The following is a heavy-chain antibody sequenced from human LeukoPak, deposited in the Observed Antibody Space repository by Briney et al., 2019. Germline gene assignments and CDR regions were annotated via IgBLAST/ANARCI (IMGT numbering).Heavy chain of an antibody. CDR1: GGSFSGYY. CDR3: ARVRGLNYYGSGSYYRSGYFDY. J-gene: IGHJ4*02. CDR2: INHSGST. V-gene: IGHV4-34*01. D-gene: IGHD3-10*01. Sequence: SETLSLTCAVYGGSFSGYYWSWIRQPPGKGLEWIGEINHSGSTNYNPSLKSRVTISVDTSKNQFSLKPSSVTAADTAVYYCARVRGLNYYGSGSYYRSGYFDYWGQGTLVTVSS.